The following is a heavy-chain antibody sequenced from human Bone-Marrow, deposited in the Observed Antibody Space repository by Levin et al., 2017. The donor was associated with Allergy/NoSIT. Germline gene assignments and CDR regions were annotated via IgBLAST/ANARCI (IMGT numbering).Heavy chain of an antibody. Sequence: PSETLSLTCAVSGYSISSSNWWSWVRQPPGRRLEWIAEIYPNGATNYNPSLERRVTISLDKSNNQFSLRLTSVTAADTAVYYCARVGYCSRGDSCYSFTRGYYYYYYIDVWGKGTTVTVSS. CDR3: ARVGYCSRGDSCYSFTRGYYYYYYIDV. CDR2: IYPNGAT. V-gene: IGHV4-4*02. D-gene: IGHD2-15*01. J-gene: IGHJ6*03. CDR1: GYSISSSNW.